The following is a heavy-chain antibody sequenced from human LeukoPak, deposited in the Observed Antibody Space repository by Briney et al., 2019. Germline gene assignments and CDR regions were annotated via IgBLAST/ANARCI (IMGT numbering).Heavy chain of an antibody. J-gene: IGHJ3*02. Sequence: GGSLRLSCAASGFTFSSYAMSWVRQAPGKGLEWVSSISSSSSYIYYADSVKGRFTISRDNAKNSLYLQMNSLRAEDTAVYYCAKAGGSYPHDAFDIWGQGTMVTVSS. CDR1: GFTFSSYA. CDR3: AKAGGSYPHDAFDI. V-gene: IGHV3-21*01. D-gene: IGHD1-26*01. CDR2: ISSSSSYI.